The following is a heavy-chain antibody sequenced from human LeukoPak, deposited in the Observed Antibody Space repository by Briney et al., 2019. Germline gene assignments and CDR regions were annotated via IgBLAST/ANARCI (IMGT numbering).Heavy chain of an antibody. D-gene: IGHD1-26*01. CDR1: GFTFSSYA. Sequence: PGGSLRLSCAASGFTFSSYAMSWVRQAPGKGLEWVSAISGSGGSTYYADSVKGRFTISRDNSKNTLYLQMDSLRAEDTAVYYCGRWELPYYFDYWGQGTLVTVSS. J-gene: IGHJ4*02. CDR2: ISGSGGST. CDR3: GRWELPYYFDY. V-gene: IGHV3-23*01.